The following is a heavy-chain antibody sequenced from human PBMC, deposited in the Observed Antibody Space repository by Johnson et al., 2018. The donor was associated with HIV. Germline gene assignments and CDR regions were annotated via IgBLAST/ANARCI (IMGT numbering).Heavy chain of an antibody. CDR3: AREFGDLRAFDI. D-gene: IGHD3-16*01. Sequence: VQLVESGGGLVQPGGSLRLSCAASGFTFSSYDIHWVRQATGKGLESVSPIGPAADTYYPGAVKGRLTISSDNSQNTLYLQMNSLRAEDTAVYYCAREFGDLRAFDIWGQGTMVTVSS. CDR2: IGPAADT. J-gene: IGHJ3*02. V-gene: IGHV3-13*01. CDR1: GFTFSSYD.